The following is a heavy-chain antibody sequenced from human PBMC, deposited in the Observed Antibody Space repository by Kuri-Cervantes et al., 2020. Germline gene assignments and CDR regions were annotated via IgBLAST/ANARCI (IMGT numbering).Heavy chain of an antibody. Sequence: ASVKVFCKASGYTFTGYYMHWVRQAPGQGLEWMGWINPNSGGTNYAQKFQGRVTMTRDTSISTAYMELSRLRSDDTAVYYCARVDDYYDSSGYSYWGQGTLVTVSS. D-gene: IGHD3-22*01. CDR1: GYTFTGYY. CDR2: INPNSGGT. J-gene: IGHJ4*02. CDR3: ARVDDYYDSSGYSY. V-gene: IGHV1-2*02.